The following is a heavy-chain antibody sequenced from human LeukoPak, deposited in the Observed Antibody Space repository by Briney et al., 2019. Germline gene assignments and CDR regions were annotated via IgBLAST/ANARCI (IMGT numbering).Heavy chain of an antibody. CDR2: ISSSSSYI. CDR3: ARRDCSGGSCYSGDAFDI. Sequence: PGGSLRLSCAASGFTFSSYSMNWVRQAPGKGLEWVSSISSSSSYIYYADSVKGRFAISRGNAKNSLYLQMNSLRAEDTAVYYCARRDCSGGSCYSGDAFDIWGQGTMVTVSS. D-gene: IGHD2-15*01. CDR1: GFTFSSYS. V-gene: IGHV3-21*01. J-gene: IGHJ3*02.